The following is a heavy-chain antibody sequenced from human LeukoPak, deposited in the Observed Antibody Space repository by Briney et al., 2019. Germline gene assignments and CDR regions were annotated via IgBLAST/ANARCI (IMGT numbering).Heavy chain of an antibody. D-gene: IGHD2-2*01. V-gene: IGHV3-48*04. Sequence: SGGSLRLSRAASGFTFSSYSMNWVRQAPGKGLEWVSYISSSSSTIYYADSVKGRFTISRDNAKNSLYLQMNSLRAEDTAVYYCARDTPLVVVPAAGYGMDVWGQGTTVTVSS. CDR1: GFTFSSYS. CDR3: ARDTPLVVVPAAGYGMDV. J-gene: IGHJ6*02. CDR2: ISSSSSTI.